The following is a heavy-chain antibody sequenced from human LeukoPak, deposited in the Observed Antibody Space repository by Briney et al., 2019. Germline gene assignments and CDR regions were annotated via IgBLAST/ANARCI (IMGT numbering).Heavy chain of an antibody. CDR3: ARGLRYFDLRLDY. V-gene: IGHV1-3*01. CDR1: GYTFTNYA. Sequence: ASVKVSCKASGYTFTNYAMHWVRQAPGQRLEWMGWINAGNGYTKYSQKFQGRVTITRDTSASTAYMELSSLRSEDTAVYYCARGLRYFDLRLDYWGQGTLVTVSS. J-gene: IGHJ4*02. D-gene: IGHD3-9*01. CDR2: INAGNGYT.